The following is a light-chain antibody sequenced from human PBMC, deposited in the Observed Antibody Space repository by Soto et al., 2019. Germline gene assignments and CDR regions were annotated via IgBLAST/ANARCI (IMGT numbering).Light chain of an antibody. CDR2: GVT. CDR3: SSFTTNYFYV. CDR1: GSDIGAYNY. V-gene: IGLV2-14*01. Sequence: QSALTQPASVSGSPGQSITISCTGTGSDIGAYNYVSWYQQHPGKAPKLIIHGVTHRPSGVSTRFSASKSAYTASLTIPGLQAEDEADYYCSSFTTNYFYVFGPGTKLTVL. J-gene: IGLJ1*01.